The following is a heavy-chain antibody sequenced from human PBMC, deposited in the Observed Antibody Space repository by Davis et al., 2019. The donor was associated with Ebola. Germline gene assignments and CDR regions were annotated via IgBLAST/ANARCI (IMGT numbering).Heavy chain of an antibody. Sequence: PGGSLRLSCAASGFTFSSYAMSWLRQAPGKGPEWVSGISDRGSGAISDSGSDAYYADSVKGRFTVSRDNSKNTLYLQMNSLRVDDTAKYYCATWGPLYCSGGNCYPVSPKLWGDWGQGTLVTVSS. D-gene: IGHD2-15*01. CDR2: ISDSGSDA. CDR3: ATWGPLYCSGGNCYPVSPKLWGD. J-gene: IGHJ4*02. CDR1: GFTFSSYA. V-gene: IGHV3-23*01.